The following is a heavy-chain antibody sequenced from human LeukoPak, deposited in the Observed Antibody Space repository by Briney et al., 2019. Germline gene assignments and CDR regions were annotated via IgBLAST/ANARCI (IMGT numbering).Heavy chain of an antibody. D-gene: IGHD1-26*01. V-gene: IGHV1-8*01. CDR3: ARVGLEVDWFDP. CDR1: GYTFTSYD. Sequence: VSVKVSCKASGYTFTSYDINWVRQATGQGLEWMGWMNPNSGNTGYAQKFQGRVTMTRNTSISTAYMELGSLRSEDTAVYYCARVGLEVDWFDPWGQGTLVTVSS. J-gene: IGHJ5*02. CDR2: MNPNSGNT.